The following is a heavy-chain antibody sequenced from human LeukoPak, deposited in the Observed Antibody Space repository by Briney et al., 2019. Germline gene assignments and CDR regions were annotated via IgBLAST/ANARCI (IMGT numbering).Heavy chain of an antibody. J-gene: IGHJ4*02. CDR2: IDWDNDK. CDR1: GFSRGTRGVG. D-gene: IGHD3-16*01. V-gene: IGHV2-5*02. CDR3: VRKYGGPFDF. Sequence: SGRTLRQPTATLTLTFTFSGFSRGTRGVGVGWIRQPPVKALGWLSLIDWDNDKRYSPSLDDSLTITKDTSKKQVVLTMTSLDPVDTATYCCVRKYGGPFDFWGQGTLVTVSS.